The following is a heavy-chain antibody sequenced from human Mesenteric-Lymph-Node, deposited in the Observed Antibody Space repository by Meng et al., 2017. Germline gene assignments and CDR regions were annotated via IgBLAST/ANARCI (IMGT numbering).Heavy chain of an antibody. CDR3: ARVDCSGGSCYPYY. D-gene: IGHD2-15*01. CDR2: IYYSGST. Sequence: SCTVSGGSISSYYWSWIRQPPGKGLEWIGYIYYSGSTNYNPSLKSRVTISVDTSKNQFSLKLSSVTAADTAVYYCARVDCSGGSCYPYYWGQGTLVTVSS. CDR1: GGSISSYY. V-gene: IGHV4-59*01. J-gene: IGHJ4*02.